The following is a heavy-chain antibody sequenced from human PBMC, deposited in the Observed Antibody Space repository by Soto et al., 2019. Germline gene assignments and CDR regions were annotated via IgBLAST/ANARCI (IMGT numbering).Heavy chain of an antibody. D-gene: IGHD6-6*01. CDR3: ASCPKCWSIAARRSFDY. J-gene: IGHJ4*02. CDR2: IIPIFGTA. Sequence: SVKVSCKASGGTFSSYAISWVRQAPGQGLEWMGGIIPIFGTANYAQKFQGRVTITADESTSTAYMELSSLRFEDTAVYYCASCPKCWSIAARRSFDYWGQGTLVTVSS. V-gene: IGHV1-69*13. CDR1: GGTFSSYA.